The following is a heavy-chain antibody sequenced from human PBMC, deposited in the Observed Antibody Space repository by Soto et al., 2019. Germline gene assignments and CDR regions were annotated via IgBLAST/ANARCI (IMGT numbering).Heavy chain of an antibody. CDR1: GFTFSGYS. V-gene: IGHV3-48*01. Sequence: ESGGGLVQPGGSLRLSCAASGFTFSGYSMNWVRQAPGKGLEWVSYISGTSNTIYYADSVKGRFTISRDDARNSLYLQMNSLRAEDTAVYYCARHSSGWRTDYWGQGTLVTVSS. J-gene: IGHJ4*02. CDR2: ISGTSNTI. CDR3: ARHSSGWRTDY. D-gene: IGHD6-19*01.